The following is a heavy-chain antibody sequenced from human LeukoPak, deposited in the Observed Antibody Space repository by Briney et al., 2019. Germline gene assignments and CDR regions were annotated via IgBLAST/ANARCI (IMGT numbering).Heavy chain of an antibody. CDR3: ARVQSGHGGIDY. D-gene: IGHD4-23*01. CDR1: GFTFSSYS. V-gene: IGHV3-21*01. CDR2: ISSSSSYI. Sequence: PGGSLRLSCAASGFTFSSYSMNWVRQAPGKGLEWVSSISSSSSYIYYADSVKGRFTISRDNAKNSLYLQMNSLRAEDTAVYYCARVQSGHGGIDYWGQGTLVTVSS. J-gene: IGHJ4*02.